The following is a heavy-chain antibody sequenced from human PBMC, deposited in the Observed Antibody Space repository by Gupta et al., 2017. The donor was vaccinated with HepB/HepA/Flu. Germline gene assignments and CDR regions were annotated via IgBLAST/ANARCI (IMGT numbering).Heavy chain of an antibody. Sequence: EVQLVESGGGLVQPGRSLRLSCAASGFTFDDYAMHCVRQAPGKGLEWVSGISWNSGSIGYADSVKGRFTISRDNAKNSLYLQMNSLRAEDTALYYCAKEGVEMAALGSAFDIWGQGTMVTVSS. CDR3: AKEGVEMAALGSAFDI. D-gene: IGHD5-24*01. V-gene: IGHV3-9*01. CDR2: ISWNSGSI. J-gene: IGHJ3*02. CDR1: GFTFDDYA.